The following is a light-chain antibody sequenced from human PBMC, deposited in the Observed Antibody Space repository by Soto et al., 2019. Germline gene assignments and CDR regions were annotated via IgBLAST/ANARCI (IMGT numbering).Light chain of an antibody. CDR2: GEX. CDR1: QRFSSSR. CDR3: QQYGKTYTGT. J-gene: IGKJ5*01. Sequence: IGLTQSACTLSLSPGERATLSCRASQRFSSSRVAWYAQKPGQAPRLLXXGEXSRATGIPERFSGSGSGKDFTLNISRMEPEEFEVYYCQQYGKTYTGTFGQGTRLEIK. V-gene: IGKV3-20*01.